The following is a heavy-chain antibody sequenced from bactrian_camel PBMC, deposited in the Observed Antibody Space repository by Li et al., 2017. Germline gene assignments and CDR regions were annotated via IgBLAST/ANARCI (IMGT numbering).Heavy chain of an antibody. V-gene: IGHV3S54*01. CDR2: IATAAAGGAT. J-gene: IGHJ4*01. D-gene: IGHD1*01. CDR1: GSGYISGTAC. CDR3: AAREPQFGCGLTRRSFTY. Sequence: HVQLVESGGGSVNAGGSLTLCCAASGSGYISGTACMGWFRQALGKEREAVASIATAAAGGATLYGDSVLGRFTISQDNAKNMLYLQMNDLKPEDTALYYCAAREPQFGCGLTRRSFTYWGQGTQVTVS.